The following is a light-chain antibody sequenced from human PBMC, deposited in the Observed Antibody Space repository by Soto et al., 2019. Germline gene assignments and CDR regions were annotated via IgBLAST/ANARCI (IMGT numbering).Light chain of an antibody. Sequence: EIVLTQSPGTLSLSPGDRATLSCRASERLSSVYLAWYQQRPGQPPRLLLYGASNRATGIPDRFSGGGSGTEFTLTISSLQSEDFAVYYCQQYNSWPPITFGQGTRLEIK. J-gene: IGKJ5*01. CDR2: GAS. CDR3: QQYNSWPPIT. V-gene: IGKV3-20*01. CDR1: ERLSSVY.